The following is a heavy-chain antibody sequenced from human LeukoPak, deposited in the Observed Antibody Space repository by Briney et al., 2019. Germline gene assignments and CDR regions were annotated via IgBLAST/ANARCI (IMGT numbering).Heavy chain of an antibody. J-gene: IGHJ6*03. CDR1: GYTFTSYG. CDR2: MNPNSGNT. D-gene: IGHD6-6*01. CDR3: ARSSSYYYYYMDV. V-gene: IGHV1-8*01. Sequence: ASVKVSCKASGYTFTSYGINWVRQATGQGLEWMGWMNPNSGNTGYAQKFQGRVIITRNTSISTAYMELSSLRSEDTAVYYCARSSSYYYYYMDVWGKGTTVTVSS.